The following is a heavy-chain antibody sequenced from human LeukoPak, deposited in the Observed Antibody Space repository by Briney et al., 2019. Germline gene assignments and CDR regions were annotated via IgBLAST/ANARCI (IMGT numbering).Heavy chain of an antibody. CDR2: IYSGGSAI. Sequence: GGSLRLSCAASGFIFTTYNTNWFRQAPGKGLGWVSYIYSGGSAIFYADSVKGRFAITRDNAGNSLHLQMNNLRVEDTALYYCARWALHWAYIVVVPAAEDAFDIWGQGTMVTVSS. D-gene: IGHD2-2*01. CDR1: GFIFTTYN. CDR3: ARWALHWAYIVVVPAAEDAFDI. V-gene: IGHV3-48*04. J-gene: IGHJ3*02.